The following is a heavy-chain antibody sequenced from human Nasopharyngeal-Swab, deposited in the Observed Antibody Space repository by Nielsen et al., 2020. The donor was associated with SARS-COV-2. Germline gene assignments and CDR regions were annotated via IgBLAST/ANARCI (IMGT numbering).Heavy chain of an antibody. CDR2: IGTGGDT. V-gene: IGHV3-13*01. CDR1: GFTFSDYD. Sequence: GESLKISCAASGFTFSDYDMHWVRQATGKGLEWVSAIGTGGDTYYPGSVKGRFTISRDISKNTLYLQMNSLRAEDTAVYYCAKGEHYESDGYLAYWGQGSLVTVSS. D-gene: IGHD3-22*01. CDR3: AKGEHYESDGYLAY. J-gene: IGHJ4*02.